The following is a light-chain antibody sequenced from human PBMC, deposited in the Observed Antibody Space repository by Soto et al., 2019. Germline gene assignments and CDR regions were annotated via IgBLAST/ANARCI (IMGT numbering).Light chain of an antibody. CDR1: QSISSY. Sequence: DIQMTQSPSSLSASVGDRVTITCRASQSISSYLNWYQQKPGKAPKLLIYAASSLQSEVPSRFRGSGSGTDFTLTISSLRPEGFATYYCQQSYSTPPYPFGQGTKLEIK. J-gene: IGKJ2*01. CDR2: AAS. V-gene: IGKV1-39*01. CDR3: QQSYSTPPYP.